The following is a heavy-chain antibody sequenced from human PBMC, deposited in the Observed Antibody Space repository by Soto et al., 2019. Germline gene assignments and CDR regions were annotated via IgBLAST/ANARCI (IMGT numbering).Heavy chain of an antibody. Sequence: PGGSLRLSCEASGFTFDEYGMYWVRQAPGKGLEWVSGISLNSNTIAYVDSVEGRFTISRDNAKNSLYLQMNSLRTEDTALYYCAKGIRRNWNEMDVWGQGTTVTVSS. CDR2: ISLNSNTI. V-gene: IGHV3-9*01. CDR1: GFTFDEYG. J-gene: IGHJ6*02. D-gene: IGHD1-1*01. CDR3: AKGIRRNWNEMDV.